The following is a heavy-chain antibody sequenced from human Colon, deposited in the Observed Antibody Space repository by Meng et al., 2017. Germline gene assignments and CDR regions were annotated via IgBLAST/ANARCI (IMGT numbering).Heavy chain of an antibody. V-gene: IGHV3-74*02. Sequence: KRVVAGGRSFPPGVTLRPPCVGFGFPFSSYWMPCVRQAPGKGLEWVSLIDPDGGATAYADSVKGRLAISRDNSKNTVFLQISSLRAEDMAVYFCATFQYSMEDDWGQGTLVTVSS. CDR3: ATFQYSMEDD. CDR1: GFPFSSYW. CDR2: IDPDGGAT. D-gene: IGHD6-13*01. J-gene: IGHJ4*02.